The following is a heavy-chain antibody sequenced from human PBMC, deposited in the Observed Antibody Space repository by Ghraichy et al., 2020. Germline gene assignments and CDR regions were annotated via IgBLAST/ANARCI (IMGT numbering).Heavy chain of an antibody. J-gene: IGHJ5*02. Sequence: SETLSLTCAVSGGSISSGGYSWSWIRQPPGKGLEWIGYIYHSGSTYYNPSLKSRVTISVDRSKNQFSLKLSSVTAADTAVYYCARVVLGSRFDPWGQGTLVTVSS. CDR2: IYHSGST. CDR3: ARVVLGSRFDP. CDR1: GGSISSGGYS. V-gene: IGHV4-30-2*01. D-gene: IGHD6-6*01.